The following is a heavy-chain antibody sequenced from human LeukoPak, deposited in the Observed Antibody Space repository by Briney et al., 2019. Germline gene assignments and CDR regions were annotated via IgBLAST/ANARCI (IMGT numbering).Heavy chain of an antibody. V-gene: IGHV4-38-2*02. J-gene: IGHJ4*02. CDR1: GYSISSGYY. D-gene: IGHD6-19*01. Sequence: SETLSLTCTVSGYSISSGYYWGWIRQPPGKGLGWTGSIDHSGSTYYNPSLKSRITISVDTSKNQFSLKLSSVTAADTAVYYCARDSASAQAVMFDYWGQGTLVTVSS. CDR3: ARDSASAQAVMFDY. CDR2: IDHSGST.